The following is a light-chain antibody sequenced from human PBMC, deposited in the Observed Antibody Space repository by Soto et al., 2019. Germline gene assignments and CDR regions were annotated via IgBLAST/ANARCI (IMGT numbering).Light chain of an antibody. Sequence: DVVMTQSPLSMPVTLGQPASISCRSSQSLVYSDGNTYLSWFQQRPGQSPRRLIYKVSNRDSGVPDRFSGSGSGTDFTLKISRVEAEYFGVYYCMQGTHWITFGQGTRLENK. CDR2: KVS. J-gene: IGKJ5*01. CDR1: QSLVYSDGNTY. V-gene: IGKV2-30*01. CDR3: MQGTHWIT.